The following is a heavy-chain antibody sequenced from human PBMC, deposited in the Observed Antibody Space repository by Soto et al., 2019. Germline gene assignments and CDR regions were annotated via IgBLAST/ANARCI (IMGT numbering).Heavy chain of an antibody. D-gene: IGHD3-22*01. CDR1: GFTFSNYA. V-gene: IGHV3-30-3*01. J-gene: IGHJ4*02. CDR3: ARDRVYYYDNSGYYNFDY. Sequence: QVQLVESGGGVVQPGRSLRVSCAASGFTFSNYAMHWVRQAPGKGLEWVAVVSYDGSKQFYADSVEGRFTISRDSSKSTLYLHMDNLRDEDTAVYYCARDRVYYYDNSGYYNFDYWGREPWSPSPQ. CDR2: VSYDGSKQ.